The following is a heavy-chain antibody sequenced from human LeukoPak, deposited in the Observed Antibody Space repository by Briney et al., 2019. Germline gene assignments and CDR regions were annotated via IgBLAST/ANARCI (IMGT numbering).Heavy chain of an antibody. CDR1: GDSISDYY. V-gene: IGHV4-59*01. CDR3: ARDRVYSSAYLAWFDP. D-gene: IGHD5-18*01. CDR2: VHYTGRT. Sequence: SETLSLTCTVSGDSISDYYWSWIRQPPGKGLEWIGYVHYTGRTDYNPSLKSRVTISIHTSRNQFSLKLSSVTAADTAVYYCARDRVYSSAYLAWFDPWGQGTLVTVSS. J-gene: IGHJ5*02.